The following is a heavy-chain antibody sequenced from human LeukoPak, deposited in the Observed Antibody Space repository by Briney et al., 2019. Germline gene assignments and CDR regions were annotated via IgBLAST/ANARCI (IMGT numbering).Heavy chain of an antibody. V-gene: IGHV3-9*01. CDR1: GFTFSTYA. D-gene: IGHD3-10*01. J-gene: IGHJ4*02. Sequence: PGGSLRLSCAASGFTFSTYAMSWVRQAPGKGLEWVSGISWNSNSIGHADSVKGRFTISRDNAKNSLYLEMNSLRAEDTALYYCAKDFSYGSGTYFHFDCWGQGTLVTVSS. CDR2: ISWNSNSI. CDR3: AKDFSYGSGTYFHFDC.